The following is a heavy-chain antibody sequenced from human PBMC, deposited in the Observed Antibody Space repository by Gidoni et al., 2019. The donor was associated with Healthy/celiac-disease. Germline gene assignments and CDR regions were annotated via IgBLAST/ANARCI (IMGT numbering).Heavy chain of an antibody. CDR3: ASSRGPYYFDY. Sequence: EVQLVESGGGLVQPGGSLRLSCAASGFTFSSYWMSWVRQAPGKGLEWVANIKQDGSEKYYVDSVKGRFTISRDNAKNSLYLQMNSLRAEDTAVYYCASSRGPYYFDYWGQGTLVTVSS. CDR1: GFTFSSYW. J-gene: IGHJ4*02. CDR2: IKQDGSEK. V-gene: IGHV3-7*01.